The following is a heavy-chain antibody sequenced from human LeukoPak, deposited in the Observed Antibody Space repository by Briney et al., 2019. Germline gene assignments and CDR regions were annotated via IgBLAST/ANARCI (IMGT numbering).Heavy chain of an antibody. V-gene: IGHV1-69*13. Sequence: ASVKVSCKASGCTFSSYAISWVRQAPGQGLEWMGVIIPIFGTANYAQKFQGRVTITADESTSPAYMELSSLRSEDTAVYYCARDALSGSFFDYWGQGTLVTVSS. CDR3: ARDALSGSFFDY. J-gene: IGHJ4*02. CDR1: GCTFSSYA. D-gene: IGHD3-10*01. CDR2: IIPIFGTA.